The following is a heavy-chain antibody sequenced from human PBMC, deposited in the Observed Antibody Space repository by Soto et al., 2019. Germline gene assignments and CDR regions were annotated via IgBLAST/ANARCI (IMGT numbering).Heavy chain of an antibody. CDR1: GGSVSSGSYY. J-gene: IGHJ5*02. CDR3: ARDLIVGATNNWFDP. V-gene: IGHV4-61*01. CDR2: IYYSGST. Sequence: QVQLQESGPGLVKPSETLSLTCTVSGGSVSSGSYYWSWIRQPPGKGLEWIGYIYYSGSTNYNPSLKSRVTISVDTSKNQFSLKLSSVTAADTAVYYCARDLIVGATNNWFDPWGQGTLVTVSS. D-gene: IGHD1-26*01.